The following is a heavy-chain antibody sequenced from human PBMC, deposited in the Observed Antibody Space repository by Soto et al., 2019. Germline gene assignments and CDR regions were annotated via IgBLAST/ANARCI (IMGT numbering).Heavy chain of an antibody. Sequence: QVQLVQSGPEVTKPGSTVKVSCKASGGTFSSYAISWVRQAPGQGLEWMGGIIPIFGTANYAQKFQGRVTITADESTSTAYMELSSLRSEDTAVYYCARDLWYSYGHRVFDYWGQGTLVTVSS. CDR2: IIPIFGTA. CDR1: GGTFSSYA. V-gene: IGHV1-69*01. J-gene: IGHJ4*02. D-gene: IGHD5-18*01. CDR3: ARDLWYSYGHRVFDY.